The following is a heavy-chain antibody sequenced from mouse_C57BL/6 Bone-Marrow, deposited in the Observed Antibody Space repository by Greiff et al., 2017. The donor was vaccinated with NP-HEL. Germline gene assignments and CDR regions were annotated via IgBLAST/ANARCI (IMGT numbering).Heavy chain of an antibody. V-gene: IGHV1-42*01. CDR1: GYSFTGYY. J-gene: IGHJ3*01. CDR2: INPSTGGT. Sequence: EVKLMESGPELVKPGASVKISCKASGYSFTGYYMNWVKQSPEKSLEWIGEINPSTGGTTYNQKFKAKATLTVDKSSSTAYMQLKSLTSEDSAVYYCARESNYWFAYWGQGTLVTVSA. CDR3: ARESNYWFAY. D-gene: IGHD2-5*01.